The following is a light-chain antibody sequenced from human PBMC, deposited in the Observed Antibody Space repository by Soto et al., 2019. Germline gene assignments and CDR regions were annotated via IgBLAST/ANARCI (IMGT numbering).Light chain of an antibody. CDR3: QQSYSIPLT. Sequence: DIQMTQSPSSLSASVGDRVTITCRASQSISRSLYWYQQKPGKAPKLLIYAASSLQSGVPSRLSGSGSGADFTLTSSSLQPEDFATYYCQQSYSIPLTFGGATKVEIK. V-gene: IGKV1-39*01. J-gene: IGKJ4*01. CDR1: QSISRS. CDR2: AAS.